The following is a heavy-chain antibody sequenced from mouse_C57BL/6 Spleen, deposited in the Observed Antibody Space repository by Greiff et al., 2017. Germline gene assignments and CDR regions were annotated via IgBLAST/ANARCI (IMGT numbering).Heavy chain of an antibody. J-gene: IGHJ1*03. CDR2: IDPEDGET. V-gene: IGHV14-2*01. CDR3: ARLVYAPRGYFDV. D-gene: IGHD2-3*01. CDR1: GFNIKDYY. Sequence: EVQGVESGAELVKPGASVKLSCTASGFNIKDYYMHWVKQRTEQGLEWIGRIDPEDGETKYAPKFQGKATITADTSSNTAYLQLSSLTSEDTSIYYCARLVYAPRGYFDVWGTGTTVTVSS.